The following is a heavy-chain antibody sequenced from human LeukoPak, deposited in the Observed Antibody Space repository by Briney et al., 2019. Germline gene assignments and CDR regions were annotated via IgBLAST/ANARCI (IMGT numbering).Heavy chain of an antibody. D-gene: IGHD3-22*01. Sequence: GGSLRLSCAASGFTFSDYYMSWIRQAPGKGLEWVSYISTSNSYTNYADSVKGRFTMSRDNAKNSLYLQMNSLSAEDTAVYYCARVYDSSGYYLDVWGQGTTVTVSS. CDR3: ARVYDSSGYYLDV. J-gene: IGHJ6*02. CDR2: ISTSNSYT. CDR1: GFTFSDYY. V-gene: IGHV3-11*03.